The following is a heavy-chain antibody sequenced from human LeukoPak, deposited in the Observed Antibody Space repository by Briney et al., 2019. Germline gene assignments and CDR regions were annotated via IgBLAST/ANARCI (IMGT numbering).Heavy chain of an antibody. CDR2: IKRKTDGGAT. CDR3: TSPSSPYYYYNMDV. V-gene: IGHV3-15*01. Sequence: GGSLRLSCAASGFSFSNAWMSWVRQAPGKGLEWVGRIKRKTDGGATDYAAPVKGRFTISRDDSKNTLYLHMNSLKTEDTGVYYCTSPSSPYYYYNMDVWGQGTTVTVSS. CDR1: GFSFSNAW. J-gene: IGHJ6*02.